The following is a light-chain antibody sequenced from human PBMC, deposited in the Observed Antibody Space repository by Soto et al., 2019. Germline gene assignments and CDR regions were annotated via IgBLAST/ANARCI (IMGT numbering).Light chain of an antibody. CDR2: DAS. CDR3: QQFAISTT. Sequence: GDRVTITCRASHNIERWMAWYQQKPGKAPSLLIFDASTLHSGDPSRFSGSGSGTDFTLTISSLQHDDFATYYCQQFAISTTFGQGTKVEVK. CDR1: HNIERW. V-gene: IGKV1-5*01. J-gene: IGKJ1*01.